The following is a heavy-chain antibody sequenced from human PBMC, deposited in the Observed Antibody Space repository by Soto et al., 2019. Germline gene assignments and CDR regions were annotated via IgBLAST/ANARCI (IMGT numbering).Heavy chain of an antibody. CDR1: GGSVSSSY. Sequence: PSETLSLTCTVSGGSVSSSYWSWIRQPPGKGLEWIGYIYSSGSTYYNPSLKSRVTISVDTPKNQFSLKLSSVTAADTAVYYCARQRSGYYRNNWFDPWGQGTLVTVSS. J-gene: IGHJ5*02. V-gene: IGHV4-59*08. CDR2: IYSSGST. D-gene: IGHD3-3*01. CDR3: ARQRSGYYRNNWFDP.